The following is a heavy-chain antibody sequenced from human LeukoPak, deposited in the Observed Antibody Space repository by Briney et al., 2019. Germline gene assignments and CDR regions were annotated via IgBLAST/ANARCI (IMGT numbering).Heavy chain of an antibody. V-gene: IGHV3-33*08. D-gene: IGHD3-10*01. CDR3: ASDSGPATDRDYYGMDV. CDR2: IWYDGSNK. J-gene: IGHJ6*02. CDR1: GFTFSNYW. Sequence: PGGSLRLSCAASGFTFSNYWMSWIRQAPGKGLEWVAVIWYDGSNKYYADSVKGRFTISRDNSKNTLYLQMNSLRAEDTAVYYCASDSGPATDRDYYGMDVWGQGTTVTVSS.